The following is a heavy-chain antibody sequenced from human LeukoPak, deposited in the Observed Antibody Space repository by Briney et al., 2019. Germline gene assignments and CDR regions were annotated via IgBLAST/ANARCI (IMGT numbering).Heavy chain of an antibody. J-gene: IGHJ4*02. Sequence: PGGSLRLSCAASGFTFTSYTMSWVRQAPGKGLEWVSFISTSSSDIYYADSVKGRFTISRDNAKNSVYLQMNSLRAEDTAVYYCKREQEYRSSAGLDYWGQGTLVTVSS. CDR1: GFTFTSYT. D-gene: IGHD6-6*01. CDR3: KREQEYRSSAGLDY. V-gene: IGHV3-21*06. CDR2: ISTSSSDI.